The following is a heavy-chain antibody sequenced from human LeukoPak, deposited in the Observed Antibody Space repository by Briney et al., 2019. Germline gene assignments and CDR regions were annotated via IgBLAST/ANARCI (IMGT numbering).Heavy chain of an antibody. CDR1: GFTFNIYA. D-gene: IGHD6-19*01. V-gene: IGHV3-23*01. CDR2: VSGSGGST. Sequence: GGSLRLSCAASGFTFNIYAMSWVRQAPGKGLEWVSAVSGSGGSTYYADSVKGRFTISRDNSKNTLYLQMNSLRAEDTAIYYCAKVGRRPRTIAVAGPLDSWGQGSLVTVSS. CDR3: AKVGRRPRTIAVAGPLDS. J-gene: IGHJ4*02.